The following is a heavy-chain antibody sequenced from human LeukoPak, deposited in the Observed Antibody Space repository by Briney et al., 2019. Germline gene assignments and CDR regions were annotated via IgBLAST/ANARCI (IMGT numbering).Heavy chain of an antibody. V-gene: IGHV1-18*01. Sequence: ASVKVSCKASGYTFTSYGISWVRQAPGQGLEWMGWISAYNGNTNYAQKLQGRVTMTTDTSTSTAYMELRSLRSDDTAVYYCARDGAAELSSGWISPAAHWGQGTLVTVSS. D-gene: IGHD6-19*01. CDR2: ISAYNGNT. CDR1: GYTFTSYG. J-gene: IGHJ4*02. CDR3: ARDGAAELSSGWISPAAH.